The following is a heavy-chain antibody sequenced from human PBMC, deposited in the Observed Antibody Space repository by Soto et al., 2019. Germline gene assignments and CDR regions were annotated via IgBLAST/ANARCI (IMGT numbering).Heavy chain of an antibody. D-gene: IGHD6-19*01. CDR1: GFTFSNYA. CDR2: ITSAGST. J-gene: IGHJ4*02. CDR3: PKTDKFHSQSSGWANRFDS. V-gene: IGHV3-23*01. Sequence: EVQLLESGGDLAQPGGSLRLICAASGFTFSNYAMTWVRQSPGKGLEWVSTITSAGSTFYGDTVKGRFTISRDNSKSTLYLQMNSLGAEDTAVYYCPKTDKFHSQSSGWANRFDSWGQGTLVTVSS.